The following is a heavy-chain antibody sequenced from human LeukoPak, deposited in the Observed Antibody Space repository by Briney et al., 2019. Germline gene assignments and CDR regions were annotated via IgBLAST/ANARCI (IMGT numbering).Heavy chain of an antibody. CDR2: ISGSGGST. D-gene: IGHD6-13*01. CDR1: GFTFNSYA. V-gene: IGHV3-23*01. CDR3: AKDLGASSSWYIFDY. J-gene: IGHJ4*02. Sequence: PGGSLRLSCAASGFTFNSYAMSWVRQAPGKGLEWVSAISGSGGSTYYADSVKGRFTISRDNSKNTLYLQMNSLRAEDTAVYYCAKDLGASSSWYIFDYWGQGTLVTVSS.